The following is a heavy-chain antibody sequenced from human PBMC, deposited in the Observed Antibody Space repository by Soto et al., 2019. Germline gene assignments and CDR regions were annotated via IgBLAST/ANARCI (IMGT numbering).Heavy chain of an antibody. Sequence: GGSLRLSCSASGFTFSSYAMHWVRQAPGKGLEYVSAISSNGGSTYYADSVKGRFTISRDNSKNTLYLQMSSLRAEDTAVYYCVTTWYGMYYDILTGYFANHRGFDYWGQGTLVTVSS. CDR2: ISSNGGST. D-gene: IGHD3-9*01. CDR3: VTTWYGMYYDILTGYFANHRGFDY. CDR1: GFTFSSYA. J-gene: IGHJ4*02. V-gene: IGHV3-64D*08.